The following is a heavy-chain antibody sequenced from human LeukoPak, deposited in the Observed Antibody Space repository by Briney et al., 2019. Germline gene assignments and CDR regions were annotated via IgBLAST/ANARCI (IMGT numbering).Heavy chain of an antibody. CDR1: GFIFSSYA. V-gene: IGHV3-30*01. D-gene: IGHD5-12*01. Sequence: PGGSLRLSCGASGFIFSSYALHWVRQAPGKGVEWVAAISYDGGNTYYADSVKGRFTISRDNSKNTLYLQMESLRAEDTAVYYCARGRYSGYDSGYFDYWGQGTLVTVSS. CDR3: ARGRYSGYDSGYFDY. J-gene: IGHJ4*02. CDR2: ISYDGGNT.